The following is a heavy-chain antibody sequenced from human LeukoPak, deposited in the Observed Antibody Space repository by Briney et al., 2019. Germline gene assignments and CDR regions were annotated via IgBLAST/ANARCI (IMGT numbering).Heavy chain of an antibody. D-gene: IGHD4-23*01. J-gene: IGHJ5*02. Sequence: PSETLSLTCAVYGGSFSGYYWSWIRQPPGKGLEWIGEINHSGSTNYNPSLKSRVTISVGTSKNQFSLKLSSVTAADTAVYYCARVGRVVTGREYWFDPWGQGTLVTVSS. CDR3: ARVGRVVTGREYWFDP. V-gene: IGHV4-34*01. CDR2: INHSGST. CDR1: GGSFSGYY.